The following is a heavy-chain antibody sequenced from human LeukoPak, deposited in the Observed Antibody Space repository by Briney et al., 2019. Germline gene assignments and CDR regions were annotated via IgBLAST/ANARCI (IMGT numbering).Heavy chain of an antibody. D-gene: IGHD3-10*01. J-gene: IGHJ4*02. CDR3: ARVEGSGSYYNSYFDY. CDR1: GVSISSGSYY. V-gene: IGHV4-61*02. Sequence: SETLSLTCTVSGVSISSGSYYWSWLRPPAGKGLVWIGRIYTSGSTNYNPSLKSRVTISVDTSKNQFSLKLSSVTAAGTAVYYCARVEGSGSYYNSYFDYWGQGTLVTVSS. CDR2: IYTSGST.